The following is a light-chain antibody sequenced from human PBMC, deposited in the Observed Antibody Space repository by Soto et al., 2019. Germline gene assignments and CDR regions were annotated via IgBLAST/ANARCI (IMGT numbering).Light chain of an antibody. V-gene: IGLV2-23*02. J-gene: IGLJ1*01. Sequence: QSALTQPASVSGSPGQSIAISCTGTSSDVGRNNHVSWYQQHPGKAPKLMIYEVTQRPSGVSDRFSGSKSGNTASLTISVLQAEDEADYYCCSYAGSGTFYVFGTGTKLTVL. CDR1: SSDVGRNNH. CDR2: EVT. CDR3: CSYAGSGTFYV.